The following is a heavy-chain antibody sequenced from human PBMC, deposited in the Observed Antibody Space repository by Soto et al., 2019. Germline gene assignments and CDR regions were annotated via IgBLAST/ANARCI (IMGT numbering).Heavy chain of an antibody. J-gene: IGHJ4*02. Sequence: QVQLVESGGGVVQPGRSLRLSCAASGFTFSSYAMHWVRQAPGKGLEWVAGISYDGSNKYYADSVKGRFTISRDNSKNALYLQMNSLRAEDTAVYYCASGYGSGWNWGQGTLVTVSS. V-gene: IGHV3-30-3*01. D-gene: IGHD6-19*01. CDR2: ISYDGSNK. CDR3: ASGYGSGWN. CDR1: GFTFSSYA.